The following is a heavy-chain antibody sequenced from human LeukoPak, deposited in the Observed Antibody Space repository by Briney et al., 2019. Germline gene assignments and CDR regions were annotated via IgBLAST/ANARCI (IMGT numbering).Heavy chain of an antibody. Sequence: SETPSLTCSVSGGSISSHYWSWIRQPPGKGLEWIGYIYYSGSTNYNPSLKSRVTISVDTSKNQFSLKLSSVTAADTAVYYCARDRVGGYYDSSGPHFDYWGQGTLVTVSS. V-gene: IGHV4-59*11. D-gene: IGHD3-22*01. J-gene: IGHJ4*02. CDR2: IYYSGST. CDR3: ARDRVGGYYDSSGPHFDY. CDR1: GGSISSHY.